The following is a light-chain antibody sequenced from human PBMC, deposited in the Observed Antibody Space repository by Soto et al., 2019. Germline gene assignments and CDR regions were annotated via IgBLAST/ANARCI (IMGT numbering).Light chain of an antibody. Sequence: IVLTQSPATLSLSPGERAALSCRASQSVSTSLAWYQHKPGQAPRLIIYDASKRAPGIPARFSGSGSGTDFTLTISSPAPEDFAVYYCQVRYVRPTFGQGTKVEIK. CDR2: DAS. CDR1: QSVSTS. V-gene: IGKV3-11*01. J-gene: IGKJ1*01. CDR3: QVRYVRPT.